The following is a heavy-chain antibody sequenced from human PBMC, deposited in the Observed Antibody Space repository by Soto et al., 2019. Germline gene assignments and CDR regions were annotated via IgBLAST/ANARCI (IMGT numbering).Heavy chain of an antibody. CDR3: AKVHLPPVAVATGAFDI. CDR2: ISYDGSNK. V-gene: IGHV3-30*18. Sequence: GGSLRLSCAASGFTFSSYGMHWVRQAPGKGLEWVAVISYDGSNKYYADSVKGRFTISRDNSKNTLYLQMNSLRAEDTAVYYCAKVHLPPVAVATGAFDIWGQGTMVTVSS. D-gene: IGHD6-19*01. CDR1: GFTFSSYG. J-gene: IGHJ3*02.